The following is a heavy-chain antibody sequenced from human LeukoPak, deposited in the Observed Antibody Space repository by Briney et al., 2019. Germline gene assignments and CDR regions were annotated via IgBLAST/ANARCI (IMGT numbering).Heavy chain of an antibody. CDR2: IDSNSGGT. D-gene: IGHD4-17*01. CDR3: AREMNYDDYRTSDY. J-gene: IGHJ4*02. CDR1: GYTFTGYY. V-gene: IGHV1-2*02. Sequence: ASVKVSCKASGYTFTGYYMHWVRQAPGQGFEWMGRIDSNSGGTNYAQNFQGRVTMTRDTSISTVYMELISLRSDDTAVYYCAREMNYDDYRTSDYWGQGTLVTVSS.